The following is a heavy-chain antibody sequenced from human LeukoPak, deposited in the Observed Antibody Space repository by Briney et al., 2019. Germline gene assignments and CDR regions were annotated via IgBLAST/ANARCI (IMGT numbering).Heavy chain of an antibody. CDR2: IYNSGST. CDR1: GDSISIYY. J-gene: IGHJ4*02. D-gene: IGHD3-10*01. Sequence: SETLSLTCRVSGDSISIYYWSWIRQPPGKGLEWIGYIYNSGSTNYNPSLKSRVTISVDTSKNQFSLNLTSVTAADTAVYYRARDRELGYWGQGTLVTVSS. V-gene: IGHV4-59*01. CDR3: ARDRELGY.